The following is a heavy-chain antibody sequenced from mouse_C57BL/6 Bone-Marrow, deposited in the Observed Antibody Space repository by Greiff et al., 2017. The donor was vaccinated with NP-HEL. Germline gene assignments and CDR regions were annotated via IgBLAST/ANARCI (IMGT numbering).Heavy chain of an antibody. Sequence: QVQLQQSVPQLVKPGASVKISCKASGYTFTDYYINWVKQRPGQGLEWIGWIFPGSGSTYYNEKFKGKATLTVDKSSSTAYMLLSSLTSEDSAVYFCARSSYYVGNYFDYWGQGTTLTVSS. CDR2: IFPGSGST. CDR1: GYTFTDYY. CDR3: ARSSYYVGNYFDY. J-gene: IGHJ2*01. D-gene: IGHD1-1*01. V-gene: IGHV1-75*01.